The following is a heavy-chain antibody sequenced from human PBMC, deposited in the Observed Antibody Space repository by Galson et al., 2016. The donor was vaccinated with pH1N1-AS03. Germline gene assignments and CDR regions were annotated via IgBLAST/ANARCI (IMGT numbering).Heavy chain of an antibody. CDR2: LTPMLNVT. CDR1: GGTFGTSA. Sequence: SVKASCKASGGTFGTSAISWVRQAPGQGPEWMGRLTPMLNVTSYAQKFQGRVTITAGTSTSTVYMELSSLRSDDTAVYYCATPGGVGYLDNGGRGTLVTVSS. CDR3: ATPGGVGYLDN. D-gene: IGHD3-16*01. J-gene: IGHJ4*02. V-gene: IGHV1-69*04.